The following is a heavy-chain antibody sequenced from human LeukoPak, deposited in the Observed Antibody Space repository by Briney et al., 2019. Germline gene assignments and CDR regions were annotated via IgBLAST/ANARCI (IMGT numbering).Heavy chain of an antibody. CDR2: VSSGDGIT. D-gene: IGHD3-9*01. V-gene: IGHV3-23*01. CDR3: AKSVFHIMTDYYFALDV. J-gene: IGHJ6*02. Sequence: GGSLRLSCAASGFTFSSYGMHWVRQAPGKGLEWVSTVSSGDGITYYADSVKGRFTVSRDNSQHTLYLQVSSLRAEDTAVYFCAKSVFHIMTDYYFALDVWGQGTTVTVSS. CDR1: GFTFSSYG.